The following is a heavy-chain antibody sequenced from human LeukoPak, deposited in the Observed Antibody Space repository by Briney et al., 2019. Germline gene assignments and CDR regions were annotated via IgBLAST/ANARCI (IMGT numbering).Heavy chain of an antibody. CDR1: GFPFNAYW. CDR3: ARSLPYGTTWYGRSDF. CDR2: IRQDGDTK. V-gene: IGHV3-7*03. D-gene: IGHD6-13*01. J-gene: IGHJ4*02. Sequence: GGSLRLSCAASGFPFNAYWMTWVRQAPGKGLEWVANIRQDGDTKYYVDSVKGQFTISRGNAMNSLYLQMNSLRAEDTAIYYCARSLPYGTTWYGRSDFWGQGTLVTVSS.